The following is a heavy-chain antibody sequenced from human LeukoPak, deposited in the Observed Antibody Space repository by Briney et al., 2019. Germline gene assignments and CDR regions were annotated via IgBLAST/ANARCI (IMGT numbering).Heavy chain of an antibody. CDR2: ISFSGGST. Sequence: PGGSLRLSCAASGFTFSDSAMSWVRQAPGKGLEWVSLISFSGGSTYYADSVKGRFTISRDNSKDTLYLQMNSLRAEDTAIYYCARDIQLSTWGLGTMATVSS. V-gene: IGHV3-23*01. D-gene: IGHD5-24*01. CDR3: ARDIQLST. CDR1: GFTFSDSA. J-gene: IGHJ3*01.